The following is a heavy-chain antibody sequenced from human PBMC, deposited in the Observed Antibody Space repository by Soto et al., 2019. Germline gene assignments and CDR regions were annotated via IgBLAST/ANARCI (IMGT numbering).Heavy chain of an antibody. CDR3: ARAHYYDSSGYYSARYYYYGMDV. CDR1: GGTFSSYA. CDR2: IIPIFGTA. J-gene: IGHJ6*02. D-gene: IGHD3-22*01. Sequence: QVQLVQSGAEVKKPGSSVKVSCKASGGTFSSYAISWVRQAPGQGLEWMGGIIPIFGTANYAQKFQGRVTITADKSTSTDDMELSSLRSEDTAVYYCARAHYYDSSGYYSARYYYYGMDVCGQGTTVTVSS. V-gene: IGHV1-69*06.